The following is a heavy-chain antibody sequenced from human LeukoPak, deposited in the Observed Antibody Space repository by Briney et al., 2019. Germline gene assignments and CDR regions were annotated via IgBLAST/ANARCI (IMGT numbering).Heavy chain of an antibody. CDR1: GGSISSYY. D-gene: IGHD3-3*01. Sequence: KSSETLSLTCTVSGGSISSYYWSWIRQPPGKGLEWIGYIYYSGSTNYNPSLKSRVTISVDTSKNQFSLKLSSVTAADTAVYYCARPTLEWTHDAFDIWGQGTMVTVSS. J-gene: IGHJ3*02. CDR3: ARPTLEWTHDAFDI. CDR2: IYYSGST. V-gene: IGHV4-59*01.